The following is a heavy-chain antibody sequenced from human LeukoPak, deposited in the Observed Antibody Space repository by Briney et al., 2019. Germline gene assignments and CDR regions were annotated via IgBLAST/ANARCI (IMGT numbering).Heavy chain of an antibody. CDR3: ARGRATVTTHWLDP. J-gene: IGHJ5*02. Sequence: GASVKVSCKASGYSFTNFDINWVRQATGHGLEWMGWMNPNSGNIAYAQKFQGRVTITRNTSINTAYMELSSLTSEDTAMYYCARGRATVTTHWLDPWGQGTLVAVSS. V-gene: IGHV1-8*01. CDR1: GYSFTNFD. D-gene: IGHD4-11*01. CDR2: MNPNSGNI.